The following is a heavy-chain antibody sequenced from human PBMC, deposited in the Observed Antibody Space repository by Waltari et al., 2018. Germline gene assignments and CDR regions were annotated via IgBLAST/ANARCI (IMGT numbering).Heavy chain of an antibody. J-gene: IGHJ4*02. V-gene: IGHV3-7*04. CDR3: TRWVCRSNCYIDY. CDR1: GFTVSDHS. Sequence: EVQLVESGGGLVRPGGSQRLSCGASGFTVSDHSMTWVRQAPGKGLGWVASINHYASEKYYVDSVKGRLTISRYNAKNSLYLQMNSLSDEDTAVYYCTRWVCRSNCYIDYWGQGTLVTVSS. D-gene: IGHD1-26*01. CDR2: INHYASEK.